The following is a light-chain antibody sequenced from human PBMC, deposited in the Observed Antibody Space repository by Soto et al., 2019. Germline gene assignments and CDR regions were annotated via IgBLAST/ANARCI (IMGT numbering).Light chain of an antibody. V-gene: IGLV7-46*01. CDR3: LLAYTGVRV. Sequence: QAVVTQEPSLTVSPGGTVTLTCGSSTGAVTSGHFPFWFQQKPGQAPRALIDDTNTKHSWTPARFSGSLLGGKAALTLSGAQPEDEADYYCLLAYTGVRVFGGGTKLTVL. CDR2: DTN. J-gene: IGLJ2*01. CDR1: TGAVTSGHF.